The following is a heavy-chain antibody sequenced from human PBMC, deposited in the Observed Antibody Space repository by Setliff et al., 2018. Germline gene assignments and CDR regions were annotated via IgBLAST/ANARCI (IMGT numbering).Heavy chain of an antibody. CDR2: IYPGDSHT. CDR1: GYSFSNFW. J-gene: IGHJ4*02. CDR3: ARSLVGATYSIYFDY. V-gene: IGHV5-51*01. Sequence: PGESLKISCKGSGYSFSNFWIGWVRQIPGKGLEWMGIIYPGDSHTRYSPSFQGQVTMSADKSINTAYLQWSNLKASDTAIYYWARSLVGATYSIYFDYWGQGALVTAPQ. D-gene: IGHD1-26*01.